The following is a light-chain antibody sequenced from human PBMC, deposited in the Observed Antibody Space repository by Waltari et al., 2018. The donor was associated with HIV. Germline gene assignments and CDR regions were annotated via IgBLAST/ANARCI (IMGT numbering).Light chain of an antibody. J-gene: IGLJ3*02. V-gene: IGLV2-8*01. CDR3: SSYAGSNWV. CDR1: SSDVGGYNY. CDR2: EVI. Sequence: QSALTQPPSASGSPGQSVTISCTGTSSDVGGYNYVSWYQQHPGKAPKYLIYEVIKRPSGVPERFSGSKSGNTASLTVSGLQAGDEADYYCSSYAGSNWVFGGGTKLTVL.